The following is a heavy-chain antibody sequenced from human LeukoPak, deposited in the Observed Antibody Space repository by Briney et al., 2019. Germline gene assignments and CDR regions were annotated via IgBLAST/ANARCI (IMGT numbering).Heavy chain of an antibody. J-gene: IGHJ4*02. Sequence: GGSLRLSCAASGFTFSSSWMSWVRQGPGKGLEWVANISPDGSETNYVDSVKGRFTISRDNAKNSLYLQMNSLRAEDTAVYYCARPRVPDSWGQGTLVTVSS. CDR1: GFTFSSSW. V-gene: IGHV3-7*01. CDR2: ISPDGSET. CDR3: ARPRVPDS.